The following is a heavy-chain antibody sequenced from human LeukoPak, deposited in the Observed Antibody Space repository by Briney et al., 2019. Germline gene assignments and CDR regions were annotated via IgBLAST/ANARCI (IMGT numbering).Heavy chain of an antibody. CDR1: GGTFSSYA. CDR3: ARDSGPYSSSLFDY. J-gene: IGHJ4*02. D-gene: IGHD6-13*01. CDR2: IIPIFGTA. Sequence: ASVKVSCKASGGTFSSYAISWVRQAPGQGLEWMGGIIPIFGTANYAQKFQGRVTITTDESTSTAYMELSSLRSEDTAVYYCARDSGPYSSSLFDYWGQGTLVTVSS. V-gene: IGHV1-69*05.